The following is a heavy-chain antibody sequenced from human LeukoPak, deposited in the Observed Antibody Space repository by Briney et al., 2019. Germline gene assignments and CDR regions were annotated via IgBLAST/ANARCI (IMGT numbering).Heavy chain of an antibody. Sequence: ASVKVSCKASRYTFTGFHIHWVRHAPGQGLECMGWINPNSGGTNYKQTFQGRVTMTRDTTISTAYIELNRLRSDETAVYYCARGWWSTGSYFWWGQGTLVAVSS. CDR1: RYTFTGFH. CDR3: ARGWWSTGSYFW. V-gene: IGHV1-2*02. D-gene: IGHD3-10*01. J-gene: IGHJ4*02. CDR2: INPNSGGT.